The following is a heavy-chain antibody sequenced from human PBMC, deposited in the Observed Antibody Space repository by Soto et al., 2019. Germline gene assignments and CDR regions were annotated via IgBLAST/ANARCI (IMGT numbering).Heavy chain of an antibody. CDR3: AKYLITMLRGDGDFGH. V-gene: IGHV3-23*01. J-gene: IGHJ4*02. D-gene: IGHD3-10*01. CDR2: ISGSGGST. Sequence: EVQLLESGGGLVQPGGSLRLSCAASGFTFSSYAMSWVRQAPGKGLEWVSAISGSGGSTYYADSVKGRFTISRDNSKIILELQMISLRAEDTVVYYCAKYLITMLRGDGDFGHWGQGFLDTVCS. CDR1: GFTFSSYA.